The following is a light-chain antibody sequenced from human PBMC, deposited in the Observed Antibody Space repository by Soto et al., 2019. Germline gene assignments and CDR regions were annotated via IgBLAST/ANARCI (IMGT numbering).Light chain of an antibody. CDR1: QSVSSSY. V-gene: IGKV3-20*01. Sequence: EIVLTQSPGTLSWSPGERATLSCRASQSVSSSYLAWYQQKPGQAPRLLIYGASSRATGIPDRFSGSGSGTDFTLTISRLEPEDFAVYYCQQYGSSPGTFGRGTKVDIK. J-gene: IGKJ1*01. CDR2: GAS. CDR3: QQYGSSPGT.